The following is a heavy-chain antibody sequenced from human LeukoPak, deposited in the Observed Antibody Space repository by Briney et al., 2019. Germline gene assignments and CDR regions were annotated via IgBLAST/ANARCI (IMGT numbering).Heavy chain of an antibody. CDR1: GGSISSSSYY. J-gene: IGHJ5*02. Sequence: SETLSLTCTVSGGSISSSSYYWGWIRQPPGKGLEWIGSIYYSGSTYYNPSLKSRVTISVDTSKNQFSLKLSSVTAADTAVYYCGTGKQRFDPWGQGTLVTVSS. CDR2: IYYSGST. CDR3: GTGKQRFDP. D-gene: IGHD3-10*01. V-gene: IGHV4-39*07.